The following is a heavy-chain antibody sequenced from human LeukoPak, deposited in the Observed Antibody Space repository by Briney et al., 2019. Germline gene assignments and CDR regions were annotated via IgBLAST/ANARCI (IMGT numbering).Heavy chain of an antibody. CDR3: RAYCYDSSGSGRTYYFDY. CDR2: INPSGGST. J-gene: IGHJ4*02. V-gene: IGHV1-46*01. D-gene: IGHD3-22*01. Sequence: ASVKVSCKASGCTFTSYYMHWVRQAPGQGLEWMGIINPSGGSTSYAQKFQGRVTMTRDTSTSTVYMELSSLRSEDTAVYYCRAYCYDSSGSGRTYYFDYWGQGTLVTVSS. CDR1: GCTFTSYY.